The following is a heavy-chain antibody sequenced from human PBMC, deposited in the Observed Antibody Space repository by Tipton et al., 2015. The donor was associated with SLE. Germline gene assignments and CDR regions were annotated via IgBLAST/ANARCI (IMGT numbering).Heavy chain of an antibody. CDR2: IYSSGGT. Sequence: LRLSCTVSGGSISSSSYYWGWIRQPPGKGLEWLGSIYSSGGTYYNPSLKSRVTISVDTSKNQFSLELSSVTAADTAVYYCAGTNYDVLTGYHRVDTFDIWGQGTMVTVSS. J-gene: IGHJ3*02. V-gene: IGHV4-39*07. CDR1: GGSISSSSYY. D-gene: IGHD3-9*01. CDR3: AGTNYDVLTGYHRVDTFDI.